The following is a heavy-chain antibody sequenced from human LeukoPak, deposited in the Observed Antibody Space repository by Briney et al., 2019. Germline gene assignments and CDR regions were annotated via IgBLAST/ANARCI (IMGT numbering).Heavy chain of an antibody. V-gene: IGHV1-18*01. Sequence: GSVTVSCKASGYTFSSYGMSWVRQAPGQGLEWVGWISGYSGNTNYAQNLKGRVTMTTDTSTSTAYMELRSLRSDDTALYYCARSSWFGGRSEWRWFDPWGQGTLVTVSS. CDR2: ISGYSGNT. CDR3: ARSSWFGGRSEWRWFDP. J-gene: IGHJ5*02. CDR1: GYTFSSYG. D-gene: IGHD3-10*01.